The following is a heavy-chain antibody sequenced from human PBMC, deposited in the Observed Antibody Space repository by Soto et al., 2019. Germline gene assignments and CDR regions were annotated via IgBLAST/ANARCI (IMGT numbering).Heavy chain of an antibody. CDR1: GLTFSNYA. CDR3: ARGVVGAPHHDAFEI. V-gene: IGHV3-30-3*01. Sequence: PGGSLRLSCAASGLTFSNYAMHWVRQAPGKGLEWVAIISYDGSSKYYADSVKGLFTISRDNSKNTLYLQMNSLRAEDTAVYYCARGVVGAPHHDAFEIWGQGTMVTVSS. CDR2: ISYDGSSK. J-gene: IGHJ3*02. D-gene: IGHD1-26*01.